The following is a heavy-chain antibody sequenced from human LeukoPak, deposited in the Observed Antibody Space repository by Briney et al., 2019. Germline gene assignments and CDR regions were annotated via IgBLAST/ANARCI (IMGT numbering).Heavy chain of an antibody. CDR2: IKGSSDNT. CDR3: AGYSSGFVYYFDY. J-gene: IGHJ4*02. Sequence: PGGSLRLSCAASVFTFNTFAMSWVRQAPGKGLEWVSSIKGSSDNTYYADSVKGRFTISRDNSKSTLYLQMNSLRAEDTAVYYCAGYSSGFVYYFDYWGQGTLVTVSS. CDR1: VFTFNTFA. D-gene: IGHD6-19*01. V-gene: IGHV3-23*01.